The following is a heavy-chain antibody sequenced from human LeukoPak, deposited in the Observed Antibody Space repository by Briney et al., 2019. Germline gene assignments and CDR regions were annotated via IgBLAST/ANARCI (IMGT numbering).Heavy chain of an antibody. V-gene: IGHV4-34*01. Sequence: PSETLSLTCAVYGGSFSGYYWSWIRQPPGKGLEWIGYIYYSGSTYYNPSLKSRVTISVDTSKNQFSLKLSSVTAADTAVYYCARAVKEVAATPDYWGQGTLVTVSS. D-gene: IGHD2-15*01. CDR3: ARAVKEVAATPDY. CDR2: IYYSGST. J-gene: IGHJ4*02. CDR1: GGSFSGYY.